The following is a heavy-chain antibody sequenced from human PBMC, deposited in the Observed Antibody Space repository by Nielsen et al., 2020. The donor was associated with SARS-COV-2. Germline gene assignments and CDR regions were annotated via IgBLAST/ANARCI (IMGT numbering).Heavy chain of an antibody. CDR1: GFTFDDYT. CDR2: ISWDGGST. V-gene: IGHV3-43*01. Sequence: GGSLRLSCAASGFTFDDYTMHWVRQAPGKGLEWVSLISWDGGSTYYADSVKGRFTISRDNSKNSLYLQMNSLRTEDTALYYCATLRGTFDYYGMDVWGQGTTVTVSS. CDR3: ATLRGTFDYYGMDV. J-gene: IGHJ6*02. D-gene: IGHD2/OR15-2a*01.